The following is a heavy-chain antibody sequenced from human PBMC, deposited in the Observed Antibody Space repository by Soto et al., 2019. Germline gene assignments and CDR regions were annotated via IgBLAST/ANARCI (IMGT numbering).Heavy chain of an antibody. CDR3: AREGGYCSSTRCSHWFDP. Sequence: QVQLQESGPGLVKPSQTLSLTCTVSGGSISSGGYYWSWIRQHPGKGLQWFGYTYYRGSTYYNPSLKRRVTISVDTSKNQFSRKLSSVSAADTAVYYCAREGGYCSSTRCSHWFDPWGQGTLVTVSS. D-gene: IGHD2-2*01. V-gene: IGHV4-31*03. J-gene: IGHJ5*02. CDR1: GGSISSGGYY. CDR2: TYYRGST.